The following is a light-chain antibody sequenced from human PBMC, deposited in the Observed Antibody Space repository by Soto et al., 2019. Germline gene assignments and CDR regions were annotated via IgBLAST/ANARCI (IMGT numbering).Light chain of an antibody. J-gene: IGKJ2*01. CDR3: QQFDTSPYT. Sequence: VLTQSPATLSLSPGERATLSCRASQSVTNYLVWYQQKAGKAPRLLIYGASSRAPGIPDRFGGSGSGTGFTLTINRLGPEDSAVYYCQQFDTSPYTFGQGTKLEIK. V-gene: IGKV3-20*01. CDR2: GAS. CDR1: QSVTNY.